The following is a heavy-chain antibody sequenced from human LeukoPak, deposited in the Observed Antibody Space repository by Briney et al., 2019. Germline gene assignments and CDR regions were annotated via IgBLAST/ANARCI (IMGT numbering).Heavy chain of an antibody. CDR2: ISSSSSTI. V-gene: IGHV3-48*04. Sequence: GGSLRLSCAASGFTFSSYSMNWVRQAPGKGLEWVSYISSSSSTIYYADSVKGRFAISRDNAKNSLYLQMNSLGGEDTALYYCAKETMVRGPFDYWGQGTLVTVSA. CDR3: AKETMVRGPFDY. CDR1: GFTFSSYS. D-gene: IGHD3-10*01. J-gene: IGHJ4*02.